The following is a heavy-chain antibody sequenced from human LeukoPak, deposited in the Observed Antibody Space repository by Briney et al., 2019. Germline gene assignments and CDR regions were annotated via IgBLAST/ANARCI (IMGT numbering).Heavy chain of an antibody. Sequence: ASVKVSCKASGYTFTTYGISWVRQAPGPGLEWMGWISADNGNTNYEQKFQGRVAMTTDTSTGTAYMELRSLRSDDTAVYFCARRAGGAFDIWGQGTMVTVSS. D-gene: IGHD3-16*01. CDR2: ISADNGNT. CDR1: GYTFTTYG. J-gene: IGHJ3*02. V-gene: IGHV1-18*01. CDR3: ARRAGGAFDI.